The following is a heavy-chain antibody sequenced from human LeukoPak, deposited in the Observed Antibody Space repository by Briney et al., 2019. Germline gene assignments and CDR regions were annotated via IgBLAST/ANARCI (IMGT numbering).Heavy chain of an antibody. D-gene: IGHD3-3*01. CDR3: AKILMYYDFWSGISNLGAFDI. CDR2: ISGSGGST. Sequence: GGSLRLSCAASGFTFSSYAMSWVRQAPGKGLEWVSAISGSGGSTYYADSVKGRFTISRDNSKNTLYLQMNSLRAEDTAVYYCAKILMYYDFWSGISNLGAFDIWGQGTMVTVSS. CDR1: GFTFSSYA. V-gene: IGHV3-23*01. J-gene: IGHJ3*02.